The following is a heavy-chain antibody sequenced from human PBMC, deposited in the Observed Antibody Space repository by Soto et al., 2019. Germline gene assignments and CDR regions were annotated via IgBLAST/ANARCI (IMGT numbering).Heavy chain of an antibody. Sequence: EVQLLESGGKLVQPGGSLTLSCAASGFTFSTYARAWVRQAPGKGLEWVSGVTASGLNTDYADPVKVRFSISRYNSKNTVSLHRNSVRAEDMVLYYCATDRPRRTSGYFVDYWGQGTPVTVSS. CDR2: VTASGLNT. CDR3: ATDRPRRTSGYFVDY. CDR1: GFTFSTYA. V-gene: IGHV3-23*01. D-gene: IGHD5-18*01. J-gene: IGHJ4*02.